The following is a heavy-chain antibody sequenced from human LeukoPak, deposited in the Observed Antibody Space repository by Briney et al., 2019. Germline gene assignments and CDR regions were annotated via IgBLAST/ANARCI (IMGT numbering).Heavy chain of an antibody. CDR3: AKDQGSGPQTYDILTGPDY. D-gene: IGHD3-9*01. V-gene: IGHV3-30*18. J-gene: IGHJ4*02. CDR1: GFTFSSYG. CDR2: ISYDGSNK. Sequence: GGSLRLSCAASGFTFSSYGMHWVRQAPGKGLEWVAVISYDGSNKYYADSVKGRFTISRDNSKNTLCLQMNSLRAEDTAVYYCAKDQGSGPQTYDILTGPDYWGQGTLVTVSS.